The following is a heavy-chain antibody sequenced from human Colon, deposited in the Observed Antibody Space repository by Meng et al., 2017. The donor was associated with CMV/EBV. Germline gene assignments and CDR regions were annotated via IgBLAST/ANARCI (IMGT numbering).Heavy chain of an antibody. J-gene: IGHJ6*02. CDR2: ISASGIST. Sequence: GGSLRLSCAASGFTLSSSAVTWVRRAPGKGLEWVSVISASGISTYYADSVKGRFTISRDNSNNTVDLQLNSLRAEDTAVYYCSLRKVVVPAPKKSWPYYYGMDVWGQGTTVTVSS. CDR3: SLRKVVVPAPKKSWPYYYGMDV. CDR1: GFTLSSSA. D-gene: IGHD2-2*01. V-gene: IGHV3-23*01.